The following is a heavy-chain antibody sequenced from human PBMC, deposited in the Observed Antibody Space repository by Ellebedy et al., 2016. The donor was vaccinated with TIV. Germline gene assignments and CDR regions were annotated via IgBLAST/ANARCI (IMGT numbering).Heavy chain of an antibody. Sequence: SVKVSXXASGGTFSSYAISWVRQAPGQGLEWMGGIIPIFGTANYAQKFQGRVTITADESTSTAYMELSSLRSEDTAVYYCARGIGMASLDYWGQGTLVTVSS. CDR1: GGTFSSYA. V-gene: IGHV1-69*13. CDR2: IIPIFGTA. CDR3: ARGIGMASLDY. D-gene: IGHD5-24*01. J-gene: IGHJ4*02.